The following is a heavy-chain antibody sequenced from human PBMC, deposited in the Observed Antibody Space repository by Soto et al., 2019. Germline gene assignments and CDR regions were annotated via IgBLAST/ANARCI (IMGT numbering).Heavy chain of an antibody. D-gene: IGHD3-16*01. CDR3: AKGRIWGTSNWFEP. J-gene: IGHJ5*02. V-gene: IGHV3-23*01. CDR1: GFTFSSYA. CDR2: ISGSGGST. Sequence: HPGGSLRLSCAASGFTFSSYAMSWVRQAPGKGLEWVSAISGSGGSTYYADSVKGRFTISRDNSKNTLYLQMNSLRAEDTAVYYCAKGRIWGTSNWFEPWGRGALVAVSS.